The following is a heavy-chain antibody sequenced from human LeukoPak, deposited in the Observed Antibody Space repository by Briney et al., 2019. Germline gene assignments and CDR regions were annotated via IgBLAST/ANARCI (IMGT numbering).Heavy chain of an antibody. D-gene: IGHD6-19*01. J-gene: IGHJ4*02. CDR3: VRERGQWLVDY. CDR2: INSDGSST. CDR1: GFIFSSYW. V-gene: IGHV3-74*01. Sequence: PGGSLRLSCAASGFIFSSYWMPWVRQAPGKGLVWVSRINSDGSSTSYADSVKGRFTISRDNAKNTLYLQMNSLRAEDTAVYYYVRERGQWLVDYWGQGTLVTVSS.